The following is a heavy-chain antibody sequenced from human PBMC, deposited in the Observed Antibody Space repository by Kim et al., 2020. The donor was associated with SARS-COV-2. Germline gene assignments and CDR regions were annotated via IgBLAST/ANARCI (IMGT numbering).Heavy chain of an antibody. CDR1: GFTFSSYA. Sequence: GGSLRLSCSASGFTFSSYAMHWVRQAPGKGLEYVSAISSNGGSTYYADSVKGRFTISRDNSKNTLYLQMSSLRAEDTAVYYCVKGGGYDLPLPFDYWGQGTLVTVSS. CDR2: ISSNGGST. CDR3: VKGGGYDLPLPFDY. J-gene: IGHJ4*02. V-gene: IGHV3-64D*06. D-gene: IGHD5-12*01.